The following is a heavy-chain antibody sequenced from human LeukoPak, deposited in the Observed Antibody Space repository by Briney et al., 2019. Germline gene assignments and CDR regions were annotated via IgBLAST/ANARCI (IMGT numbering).Heavy chain of an antibody. CDR2: ISWNSGSI. J-gene: IGHJ4*02. Sequence: GGSLRLSCAASGFTFDDYAMHWVRQAPGKGLEWVSGISWNSGSIGYADSVKGRFTISRDNAKNSLYLQMNSLRAEDPALYYCAKDTRTGYYNPLFDYWGQGTLVTASS. CDR1: GFTFDDYA. D-gene: IGHD3/OR15-3a*01. V-gene: IGHV3-9*01. CDR3: AKDTRTGYYNPLFDY.